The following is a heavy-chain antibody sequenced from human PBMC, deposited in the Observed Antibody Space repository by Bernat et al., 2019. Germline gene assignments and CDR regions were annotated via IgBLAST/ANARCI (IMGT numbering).Heavy chain of an antibody. Sequence: QLQLQESGPGLVKPSETLSLTCTVSGGSISSSSYYWGWIRQPPGKGVEWIGSIYYSGSTYYNPSLKSRVTISVDTSKNQFSLKLSSVTAADTAVYYCARRPRMGATDYYFDYWGQGTLVTVSS. CDR1: GGSISSSSYY. J-gene: IGHJ4*02. V-gene: IGHV4-39*01. CDR3: ARRPRMGATDYYFDY. D-gene: IGHD1-26*01. CDR2: IYYSGST.